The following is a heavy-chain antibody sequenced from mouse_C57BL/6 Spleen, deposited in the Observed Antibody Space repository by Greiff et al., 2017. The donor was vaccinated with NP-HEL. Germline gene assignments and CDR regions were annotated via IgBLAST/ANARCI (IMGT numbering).Heavy chain of an antibody. CDR2: ISYDGSN. D-gene: IGHD1-1*01. V-gene: IGHV3-6*01. CDR1: GYSITSGYY. CDR3: ARGRDYGSSSAWFAY. Sequence: ESGPGLVKPSQSLSLTCSVTGYSITSGYYWNWIRQFPGNKLEWMGYISYDGSNNYNPSLKNRISITRDTSKNQFFLKLNSVTTEDTATYYCARGRDYGSSSAWFAYWGQGTLVTVSA. J-gene: IGHJ3*01.